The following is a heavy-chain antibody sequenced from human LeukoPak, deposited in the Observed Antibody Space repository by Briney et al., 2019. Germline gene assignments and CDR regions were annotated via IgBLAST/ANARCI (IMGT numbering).Heavy chain of an antibody. Sequence: GGSLRLSCAASGFTFSSYAMRWVRQAPGRGLEWVSTIRSSGTSTYYADSVKGRFTISRDNAKNSLYLHMNSLRAEDTAVYYCARGLDDSNSLGYWGQGSLVTV. D-gene: IGHD4-11*01. CDR3: ARGLDDSNSLGY. CDR1: GFTFSSYA. CDR2: IRSSGTST. J-gene: IGHJ1*01. V-gene: IGHV3-23*01.